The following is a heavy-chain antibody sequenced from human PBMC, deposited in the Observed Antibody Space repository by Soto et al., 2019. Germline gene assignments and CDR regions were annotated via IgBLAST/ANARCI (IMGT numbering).Heavy chain of an antibody. CDR3: ARAQTLPLRFLEWLPNNYYYYYMDV. Sequence: SETLSLTCAVYGGSFSGYYWSWIRQPPGKGLEWIGEINHSGSTNYNPSLKSRVTISVDTSKNQFSLKLSSVTAADTAVYYCARAQTLPLRFLEWLPNNYYYYYMDVWGKGTTVTVS. CDR1: GGSFSGYY. D-gene: IGHD3-3*01. CDR2: INHSGST. J-gene: IGHJ6*03. V-gene: IGHV4-34*01.